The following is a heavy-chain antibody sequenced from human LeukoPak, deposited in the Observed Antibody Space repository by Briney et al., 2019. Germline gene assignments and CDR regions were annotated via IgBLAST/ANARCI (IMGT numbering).Heavy chain of an antibody. J-gene: IGHJ3*02. CDR3: ARDKEVVVTTHGGAAFDI. CDR2: INHSGST. V-gene: IGHV4-34*01. D-gene: IGHD5-12*01. Sequence: SETLSLTCAVYGGSFSGYYWSWIRQPPGKGLEWIGEINHSGSTNYNPSLKSRVTISVDTSKNQFSLKLSSVTAADTAVYYCARDKEVVVTTHGGAAFDIWGQGTMVTVSS. CDR1: GGSFSGYY.